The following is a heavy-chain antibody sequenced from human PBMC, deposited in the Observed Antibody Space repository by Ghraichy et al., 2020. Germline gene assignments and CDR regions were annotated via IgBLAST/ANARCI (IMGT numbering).Heavy chain of an antibody. D-gene: IGHD1-7*01. V-gene: IGHV1-8*01. CDR3: ARGHSWNYAKLYYFDS. CDR1: GYSFTSYD. CDR2: MNPNNGRT. Sequence: ASVKVSCKASGYSFTSYDVNWVRQAAGQGLEWMGWMNPNNGRTGYAQKFQGRLSLTGDTSMSTAYMELSSLRSEDTATYYCARGHSWNYAKLYYFDSWGPGTLVTVSS. J-gene: IGHJ4*02.